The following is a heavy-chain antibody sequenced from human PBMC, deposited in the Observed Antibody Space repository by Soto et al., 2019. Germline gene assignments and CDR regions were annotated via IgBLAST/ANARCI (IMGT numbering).Heavy chain of an antibody. CDR3: ARVLAPSFDYWTGFDY. V-gene: IGHV1-2*02. D-gene: IGHD3-3*01. CDR1: GYTFTGYY. J-gene: IGHJ4*02. Sequence: ASVKVSCKASGYTFTGYYLHWVRRAPGQGLQWVGWINPSSGDTNDTQKFQGRVTMTRDTAISTVYMELSSLRSDDTAVYYCARVLAPSFDYWTGFDYWGQGSLVTVSS. CDR2: INPSSGDT.